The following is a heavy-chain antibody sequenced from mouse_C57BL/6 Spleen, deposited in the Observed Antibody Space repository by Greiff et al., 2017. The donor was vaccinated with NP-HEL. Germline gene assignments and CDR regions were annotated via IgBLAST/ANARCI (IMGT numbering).Heavy chain of an antibody. J-gene: IGHJ2*01. Sequence: VQLQQSGPELVKPGASVKISCKASGYAFSSSWMNWVKQRPGKGLEWIGRIYPGDGDTNYNGKFKGKATLTADKSSSTAYMQLSSLTSEDSAVYFCARRDDGYYAPFDYWGQGTTLTVSS. D-gene: IGHD2-3*01. CDR1: GYAFSSSW. CDR3: ARRDDGYYAPFDY. CDR2: IYPGDGDT. V-gene: IGHV1-82*01.